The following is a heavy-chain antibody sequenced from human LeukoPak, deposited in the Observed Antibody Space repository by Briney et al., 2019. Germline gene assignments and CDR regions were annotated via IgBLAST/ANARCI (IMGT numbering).Heavy chain of an antibody. J-gene: IGHJ4*02. CDR1: GFTFSSYG. CDR3: ARATTPSSCIDY. CDR2: IRYDGSNK. V-gene: IGHV3-30*02. Sequence: GGSLRLSCAASGFTFSSYGMHWVRQAPGKGLEWVAFIRYDGSNKYYADSVKGRFTISRDNAKNSLYLQMNSLRAEDTAVYYCARATTPSSCIDYWGQGTLVTVSS. D-gene: IGHD2-15*01.